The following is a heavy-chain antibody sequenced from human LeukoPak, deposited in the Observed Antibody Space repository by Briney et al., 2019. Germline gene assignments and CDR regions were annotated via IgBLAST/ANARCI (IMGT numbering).Heavy chain of an antibody. CDR2: INIDGSIT. CDR1: GFTFSTSW. J-gene: IGHJ5*02. V-gene: IGHV3-74*01. CDR3: VRDKMMDDRGVGFDP. Sequence: GGSLRLSCAASGFTFSTSWMYWVRQAPGKGLMYVSRINIDGSITTYADSVKGRFTISRDNAKNTLYLQMNSLGAEDTAVYYCVRDKMMDDRGVGFDPWGQGTLVTVSS. D-gene: IGHD1-1*01.